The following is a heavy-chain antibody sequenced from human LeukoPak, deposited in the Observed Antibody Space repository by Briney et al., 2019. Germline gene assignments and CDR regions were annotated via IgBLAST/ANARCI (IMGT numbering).Heavy chain of an antibody. CDR3: AKIWDYYDSSGYFPGYYFDY. CDR2: ISGSGGST. D-gene: IGHD3-22*01. J-gene: IGHJ4*02. CDR1: GFTFDDYG. Sequence: GGSLRLSCAASGFTFDDYGMSWVRQAPGKGLEWVSAISGSGGSTYYADSVKGRFTISRDNSKNTLYLQMNSLRAEDTAVYYCAKIWDYYDSSGYFPGYYFDYWGQGTLVTVSS. V-gene: IGHV3-23*01.